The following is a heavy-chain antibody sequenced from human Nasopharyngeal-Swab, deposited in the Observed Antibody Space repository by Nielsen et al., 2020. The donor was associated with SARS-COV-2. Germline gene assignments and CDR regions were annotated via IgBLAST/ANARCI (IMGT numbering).Heavy chain of an antibody. CDR2: IYHSGST. D-gene: IGHD2-15*01. CDR3: ARGFQDIVVVVAAYRSGFGY. V-gene: IGHV4-38-2*02. J-gene: IGHJ4*02. Sequence: SETLSLTCTVSGYSISSGYYWGWIRQPPGKGLEWIGSIYHSGSTYYNPSLKSRVTISVDTSKNQFSLKLSSVTAADTAVYYCARGFQDIVVVVAAYRSGFGYWGQGTLVTVSS. CDR1: GYSISSGYY.